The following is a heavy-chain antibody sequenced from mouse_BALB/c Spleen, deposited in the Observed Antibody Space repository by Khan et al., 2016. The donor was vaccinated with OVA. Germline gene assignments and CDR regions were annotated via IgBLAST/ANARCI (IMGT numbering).Heavy chain of an antibody. CDR2: INPKNGGT. CDR3: ARDAGRY. J-gene: IGHJ4*01. V-gene: IGHV1-18*01. Sequence: EVQLQQSGPELVKPGASVKISCKPSGYTFTEYTVHWVRQSLGKSLDWIGVINPKNGGTAYNQKFKGKATLTVDKSSSTAYMEFRSLTSEDSVVYYCARDAGRYWGQGTSVTVAS. D-gene: IGHD3-3*01. CDR1: GYTFTEYT.